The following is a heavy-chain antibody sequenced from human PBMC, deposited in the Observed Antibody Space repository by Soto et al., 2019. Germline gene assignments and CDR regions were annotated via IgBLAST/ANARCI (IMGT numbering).Heavy chain of an antibody. V-gene: IGHV4-61*01. Sequence: SETLSLTCTVSGGSVSSGRYYWSWIRQPPGKGLEWIGYIYYSGSTNYNPSLKSRVTISVDTSKNQFSLKLSSVTAADTAVYYWARDGSGRIAARLGWFDPWGQGTLVTVSS. D-gene: IGHD6-6*01. CDR3: ARDGSGRIAARLGWFDP. J-gene: IGHJ5*02. CDR1: GGSVSSGRYY. CDR2: IYYSGST.